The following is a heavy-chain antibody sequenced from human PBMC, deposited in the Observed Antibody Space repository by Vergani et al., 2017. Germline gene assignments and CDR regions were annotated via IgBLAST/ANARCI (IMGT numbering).Heavy chain of an antibody. CDR1: GFTFNSYW. CDR2: IKQDGSEK. V-gene: IGHV3-7*01. J-gene: IGHJ6*02. D-gene: IGHD6-13*01. Sequence: EVQLVESGGGLVQPGGSLRLSCAASGFTFNSYWMSWVRQAPGKGLEWVAIIKQDGSEKYYVDSVKGRFTISRDNAKNSLYLQMNSPRAEDTAVYYCARDSMAAAGRYYYYYYGMDVWGQGTTVTVSS. CDR3: ARDSMAAAGRYYYYYYGMDV.